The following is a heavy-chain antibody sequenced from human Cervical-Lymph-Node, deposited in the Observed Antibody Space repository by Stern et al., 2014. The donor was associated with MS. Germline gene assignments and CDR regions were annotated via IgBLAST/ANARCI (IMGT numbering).Heavy chain of an antibody. Sequence: VQLVESGGGVVQPGRSLRLSCAASGFTFSSYAMHWVRQAPGKGLAWVAVISYDGSNKYYADSVKGRFTISRDNSKNTLYLQMNSLRAEDTAVYYCARDGIAVADPYFDYWGQGTLVTVSS. D-gene: IGHD6-19*01. CDR3: ARDGIAVADPYFDY. J-gene: IGHJ4*02. CDR1: GFTFSSYA. CDR2: ISYDGSNK. V-gene: IGHV3-30*01.